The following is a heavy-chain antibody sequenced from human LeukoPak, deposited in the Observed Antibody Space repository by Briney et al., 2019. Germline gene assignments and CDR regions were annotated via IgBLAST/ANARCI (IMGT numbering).Heavy chain of an antibody. J-gene: IGHJ5*02. CDR2: ISSSSSYI. Sequence: GGSLRLSCAASGFTFSSYAMSWVRQAPGKGLEWVSSISSSSSYIYYADSVKGRFTISRDNAKNSLYLQMNSLRAEDTAVYNCARDAQFDFWSGYWEHWFDPWGQGTLVTVSS. V-gene: IGHV3-21*01. D-gene: IGHD3-3*01. CDR1: GFTFSSYA. CDR3: ARDAQFDFWSGYWEHWFDP.